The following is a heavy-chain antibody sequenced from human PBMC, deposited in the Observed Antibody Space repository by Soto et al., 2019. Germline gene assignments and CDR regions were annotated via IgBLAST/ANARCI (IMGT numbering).Heavy chain of an antibody. CDR1: GFTFSSYG. D-gene: IGHD3-22*01. V-gene: IGHV3-30*18. Sequence: GGSLRLSCAASGFTFSSYGMNWVRQAPGKGLEWVAVISYDGSDRYYADSVKGRFTISRDNSKNTLYLQMDSLRAEDTAVYYCAKLPYGPYDRNSFYLGVVDYWGQGTLVTVSS. CDR2: ISYDGSDR. CDR3: AKLPYGPYDRNSFYLGVVDY. J-gene: IGHJ4*02.